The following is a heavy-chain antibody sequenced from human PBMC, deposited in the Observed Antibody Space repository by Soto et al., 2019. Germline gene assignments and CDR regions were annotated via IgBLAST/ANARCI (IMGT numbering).Heavy chain of an antibody. D-gene: IGHD2-15*01. Sequence: SETLSLTCTVSGGSIINSYWSWIRQPPGKGLEWIGYIYYSGSTNYNPSLKSRVTISVDTSKNQFSLKLSSVTAADTAVYYCARGDRWLDPWGQGTLVTISS. CDR2: IYYSGST. CDR1: GGSIINSY. V-gene: IGHV4-59*01. J-gene: IGHJ5*02. CDR3: ARGDRWLDP.